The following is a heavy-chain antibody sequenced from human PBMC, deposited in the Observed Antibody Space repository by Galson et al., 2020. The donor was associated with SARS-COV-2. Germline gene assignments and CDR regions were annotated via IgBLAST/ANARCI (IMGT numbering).Heavy chain of an antibody. Sequence: SETLSLTCTVSGGSITSAGYHWSWIRQPAGKGLEWIGRIHSSGSANYSPSLKSRVIISVDTSKNHYSLKLSSVTAADTAVYYCARETGYRDSSGYFEGNYYFDYWGQGTQVSVSS. D-gene: IGHD3-22*01. CDR1: GGSITSAGYH. V-gene: IGHV4-61*02. CDR2: IHSSGSA. J-gene: IGHJ4*02. CDR3: ARETGYRDSSGYFEGNYYFDY.